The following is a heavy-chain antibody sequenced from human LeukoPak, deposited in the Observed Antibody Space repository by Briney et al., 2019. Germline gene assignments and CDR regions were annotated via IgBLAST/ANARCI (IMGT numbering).Heavy chain of an antibody. CDR3: AREGRDGYIDGMDV. V-gene: IGHV3-66*01. D-gene: IGHD5-24*01. CDR2: LYSGGST. Sequence: GGSLRLSCAASGFTVSTNYMSWVRQAPGKGLKWVSVLYSGGSTYYADSVKGRFTISRDNSKNTLYLQMNSLRAEDTAVYYCAREGRDGYIDGMDVWGQGTTVTVSS. J-gene: IGHJ6*02. CDR1: GFTVSTNY.